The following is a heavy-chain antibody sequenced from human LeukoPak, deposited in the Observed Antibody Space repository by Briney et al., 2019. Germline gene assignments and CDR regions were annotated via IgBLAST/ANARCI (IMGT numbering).Heavy chain of an antibody. V-gene: IGHV3-7*03. CDR3: AREILRDGSYLIED. CDR2: IKEDGSEE. Sequence: GGSLRLSCAASGFTFSSYWMSWVRQAPGKGLEWVANIKEDGSEEHYVDSVKGRFTVSRDNSKNTLYLQMNSLRADDTAVYYCAREILRDGSYLIEDWGQGILVTVSS. CDR1: GFTFSSYW. J-gene: IGHJ4*02. D-gene: IGHD1-26*01.